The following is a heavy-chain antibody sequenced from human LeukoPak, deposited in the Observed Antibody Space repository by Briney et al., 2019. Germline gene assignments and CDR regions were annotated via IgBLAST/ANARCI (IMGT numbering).Heavy chain of an antibody. CDR1: GLTFSTYV. Sequence: GGSLRLSCAASGLTFSTYVMNWVRQAPGKGLEWVAVISYDGSNKYYADSVKGRFTISRDNSKNTLYLQMNSPRAEDTAVYYCARGTTQIAAAGTSEYYFDYWGQGTLVTVSS. CDR3: ARGTTQIAAAGTSEYYFDY. V-gene: IGHV3-30*03. J-gene: IGHJ4*02. D-gene: IGHD6-13*01. CDR2: ISYDGSNK.